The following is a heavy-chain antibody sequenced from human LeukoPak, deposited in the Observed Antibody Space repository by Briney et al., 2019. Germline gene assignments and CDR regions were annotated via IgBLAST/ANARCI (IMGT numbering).Heavy chain of an antibody. J-gene: IGHJ6*03. CDR2: ISSNGGST. CDR3: ARQRGPPYYYYMDV. V-gene: IGHV3-64*01. CDR1: GFTSSSYA. D-gene: IGHD3-10*01. Sequence: GGSLRLSCAASGFTSSSYAMHWVRQAPGKGLEYVSAISSNGGSTYYANSVKGRFTISRDNSKNTLYLQMGSLRAEDMAVYYCARQRGPPYYYYMDVWGKGTTVTVSS.